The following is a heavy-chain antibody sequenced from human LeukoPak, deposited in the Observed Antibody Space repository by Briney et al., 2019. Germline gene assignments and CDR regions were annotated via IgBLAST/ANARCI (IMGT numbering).Heavy chain of an antibody. J-gene: IGHJ5*02. CDR1: GGSISSYY. D-gene: IGHD3-3*01. Sequence: PSETLSLTCTVSGGSISSYYWSWIRQPPGKGLEWIGYIYYSGSTNYNPSLKSRVTISVDTSKNQFSLKLSSVTAADTAVYYCARQGGEWLQNWFDPWGQGTLVTVSS. CDR3: ARQGGEWLQNWFDP. V-gene: IGHV4-59*01. CDR2: IYYSGST.